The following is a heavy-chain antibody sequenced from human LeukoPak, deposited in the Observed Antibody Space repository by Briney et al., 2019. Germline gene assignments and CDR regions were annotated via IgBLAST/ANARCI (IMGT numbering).Heavy chain of an antibody. D-gene: IGHD2-15*01. CDR1: GYTFTTYG. CDR2: TSASKGNT. J-gene: IGHJ4*02. V-gene: IGHV1-18*01. CDR3: ARRRLGSGGWFPFDY. Sequence: ASVKVSCKASGYTFTTYGISWVRQAPGQGLEWMGWTSASKGNTNYAQKFQDRVSLTTDTSTSTAYMELRSLTSDDTAVYYCARRRLGSGGWFPFDYWGQGTLVTVSS.